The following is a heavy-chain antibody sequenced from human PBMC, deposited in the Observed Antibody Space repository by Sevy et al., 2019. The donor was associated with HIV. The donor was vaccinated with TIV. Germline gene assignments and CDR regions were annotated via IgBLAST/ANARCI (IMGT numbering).Heavy chain of an antibody. Sequence: GGSLRLSCAASGFTFDDYAMHWVRQAPGKGLEWVSGIRWNSGSIGYADSVKGRFTISRDNAKNSLYLQMNSLRAEDTALYYCAKGKAARPGEGMDVWGQGTTVTVSS. D-gene: IGHD6-6*01. J-gene: IGHJ6*02. V-gene: IGHV3-9*01. CDR2: IRWNSGSI. CDR1: GFTFDDYA. CDR3: AKGKAARPGEGMDV.